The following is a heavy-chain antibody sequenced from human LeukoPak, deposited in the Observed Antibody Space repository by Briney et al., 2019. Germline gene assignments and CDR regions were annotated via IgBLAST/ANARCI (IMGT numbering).Heavy chain of an antibody. D-gene: IGHD3-9*01. CDR3: ARGFDLYFDY. CDR1: GGSISGSSYY. V-gene: IGHV4-39*01. J-gene: IGHJ4*02. Sequence: SETLSLTCTVSGGSISGSSYYWGWIRQPPGKGLEWIGSIYYSGSTYYNPSLKSRVTISVDTSKNQFSLKLSSVTAADTAVYYCARGFDLYFDYWGQGTLVTVSS. CDR2: IYYSGST.